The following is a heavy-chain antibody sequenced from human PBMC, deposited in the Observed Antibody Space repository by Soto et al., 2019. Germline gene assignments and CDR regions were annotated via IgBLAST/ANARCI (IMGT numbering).Heavy chain of an antibody. CDR1: GFTFSSYE. V-gene: IGHV3-48*03. J-gene: IGHJ3*02. CDR3: ATFHSSGYYFDAFDI. Sequence: VQLVESGGGLVQPGGSLRLSCAASGFTFSSYEMNWVRQAPGKGLEWVSYISSSGSTIYYADSVKGRFTISRDNAKNSLYLQMNSLRAEDTAVYYCATFHSSGYYFDAFDIWGQGTMVTVSS. CDR2: ISSSGSTI. D-gene: IGHD3-22*01.